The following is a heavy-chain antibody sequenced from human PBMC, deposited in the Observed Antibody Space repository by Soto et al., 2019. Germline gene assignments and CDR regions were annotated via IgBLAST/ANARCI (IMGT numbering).Heavy chain of an antibody. CDR2: INSDGSTT. D-gene: IGHD3-10*01. CDR3: ARVGYGSGSYHFDY. J-gene: IGHJ4*02. CDR1: GFTFSSCW. Sequence: EVQLVESGGGLVQTGGSLRLSCAASGFTFSSCWMHWVRQAPGKGLVWVSRINSDGSTTSYSDSVKGRFTISRDNAKNTLYLQMNSLIAEDTAVYYCARVGYGSGSYHFDYWGQGTLVTVSS. V-gene: IGHV3-74*01.